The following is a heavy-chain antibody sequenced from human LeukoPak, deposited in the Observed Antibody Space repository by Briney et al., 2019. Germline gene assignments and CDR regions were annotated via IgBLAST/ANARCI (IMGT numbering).Heavy chain of an antibody. CDR1: GFTFSSYS. CDR3: ARREYDFWSGYLTAPGYYFDY. CDR2: ISSSSSYI. J-gene: IGHJ4*02. D-gene: IGHD3-3*01. V-gene: IGHV3-21*01. Sequence: RPGGSLRLSCAASGFTFSSYSMNWVRQASGKGLEWVSSISSSSSYIYYADSVKGRFTISRDNAKNSLYLQMNSLRAEDTAVYYCARREYDFWSGYLTAPGYYFDYWGQGTLVTVSS.